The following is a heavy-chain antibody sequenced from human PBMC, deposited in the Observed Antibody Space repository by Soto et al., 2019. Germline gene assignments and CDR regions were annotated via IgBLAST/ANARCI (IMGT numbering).Heavy chain of an antibody. CDR2: IYSGGST. J-gene: IGHJ3*02. CDR1: GFTVSSNY. Sequence: GGSLRLSCAASGFTVSSNYMSWVRQAPGKGLEWVSVIYSGGSTYYADSVKGRFTISRDNSKNTLYLQMNSLRAEDTAVYYCARASEGFSDAFDIWGQGTMVTVSS. D-gene: IGHD3-3*01. V-gene: IGHV3-53*01. CDR3: ARASEGFSDAFDI.